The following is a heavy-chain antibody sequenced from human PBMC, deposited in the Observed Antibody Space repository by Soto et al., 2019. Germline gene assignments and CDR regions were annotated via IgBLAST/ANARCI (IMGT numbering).Heavy chain of an antibody. V-gene: IGHV1-46*03. CDR2: INPSGGST. CDR3: AREEEYYYDSSGYYAY. D-gene: IGHD3-22*01. CDR1: GYTFTSYY. Sequence: ASVKVSCKASGYTFTSYYMHWVRQAPGQGLEWMGIINPSGGSTSYAQKFQGRVTMTRDTSTSTVYMELSSLRSEDTAVYYCAREEEYYYDSSGYYAYWGQGTLVTVSS. J-gene: IGHJ4*02.